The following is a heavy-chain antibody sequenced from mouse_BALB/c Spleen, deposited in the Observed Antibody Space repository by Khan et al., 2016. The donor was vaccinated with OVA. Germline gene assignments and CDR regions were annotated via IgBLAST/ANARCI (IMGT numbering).Heavy chain of an antibody. V-gene: IGHV2-6-7*01. CDR2: IWGDGST. CDR3: ARAYYGNYREAMDY. D-gene: IGHD2-10*01. CDR1: GFSLTGYG. Sequence: VELVESGPGLVAPSQSLSITCTVSGFSLTGYGVNWVRQPPGKGLEWLGMIWGDGSTDYNSVLKSRLSISKDNSKSQVFLKMHSMQTDDTAKYYCARAYYGNYREAMDYWGQGTSVTVSS. J-gene: IGHJ4*01.